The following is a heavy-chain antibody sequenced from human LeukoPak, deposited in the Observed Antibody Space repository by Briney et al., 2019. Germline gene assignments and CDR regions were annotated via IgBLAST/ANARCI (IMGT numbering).Heavy chain of an antibody. V-gene: IGHV1-46*01. J-gene: IGHJ5*02. CDR3: ARDSTPSPTAYYDFWSGFDCFDP. D-gene: IGHD3-3*01. CDR1: GYTFTSNY. Sequence: GASVKVSCKAFGYTFTSNYMHWVRQAPGQGPEWMGVISPSGGSTTYAQKFQGRVTLTRDMSTSTDYLELSSLRSEDTAVCYCARDSTPSPTAYYDFWSGFDCFDPWGQGTLVTVSS. CDR2: ISPSGGST.